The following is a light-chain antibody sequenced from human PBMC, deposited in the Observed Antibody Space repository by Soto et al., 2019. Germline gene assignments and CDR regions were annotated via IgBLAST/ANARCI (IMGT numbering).Light chain of an antibody. CDR1: QSVSGN. Sequence: EIVMTQSPATLSVSPGERATLSCRASQSVSGNLAWYQQKPGQAPRLLIYGASTRATGIPARFSGSGSGTEFTLTISSLQSEDFAVYYCQQYNNRWTFGQGTKVDIK. CDR2: GAS. V-gene: IGKV3-15*01. CDR3: QQYNNRWT. J-gene: IGKJ1*01.